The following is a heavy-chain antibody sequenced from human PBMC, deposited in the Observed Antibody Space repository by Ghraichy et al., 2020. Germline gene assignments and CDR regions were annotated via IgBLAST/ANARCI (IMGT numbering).Heavy chain of an antibody. Sequence: GGSLRLSCSASGFTFSRYTMHWVRQAPGKGLEYVSGISDNGGTTHYTNSVKGRFTISRDNSKNMLFLQMSSVRVEDTAVYHCVKDQKSGGWYDGFDNWGQGTLVTVSS. D-gene: IGHD6-19*01. J-gene: IGHJ4*02. CDR3: VKDQKSGGWYDGFDN. V-gene: IGHV3-64D*06. CDR1: GFTFSRYT. CDR2: ISDNGGTT.